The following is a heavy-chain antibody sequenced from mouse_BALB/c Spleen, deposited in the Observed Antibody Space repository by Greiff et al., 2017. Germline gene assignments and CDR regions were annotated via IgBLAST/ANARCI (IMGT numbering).Heavy chain of an antibody. Sequence: VKLMESGPGLVAPSQSLSITCTVSGFSLTSYGVHWVRQPPGKGLEWLGVIWAGGSTNYNSALMSRLSISKDNSKSQVFLKMNSLQTDDTAMYYCARDSTVVATTRYFDVWGAGTTVTVSS. CDR2: IWAGGST. CDR3: ARDSTVVATTRYFDV. CDR1: GFSLTSYG. J-gene: IGHJ1*01. D-gene: IGHD1-1*01. V-gene: IGHV2-9*02.